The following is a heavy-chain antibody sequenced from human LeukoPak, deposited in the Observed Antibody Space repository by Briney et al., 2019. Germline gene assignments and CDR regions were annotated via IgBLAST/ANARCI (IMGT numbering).Heavy chain of an antibody. Sequence: ASVKVSCKTSGYTFTNYDINWVRQAAGQGLEWMGWVNPGSGDTGFAQKFQGRLTITTNTSARVAYMEMTSLSSEDTAVYYCTRDWTYWGPGTLVTVSS. CDR3: TRDWTY. D-gene: IGHD1-1*01. CDR1: GYTFTNYD. J-gene: IGHJ4*02. V-gene: IGHV1-8*01. CDR2: VNPGSGDT.